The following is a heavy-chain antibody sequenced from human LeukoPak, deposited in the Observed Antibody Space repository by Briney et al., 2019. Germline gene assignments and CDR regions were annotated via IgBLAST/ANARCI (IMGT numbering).Heavy chain of an antibody. CDR2: IYYSGNT. J-gene: IGHJ5*02. D-gene: IGHD7-27*01. V-gene: IGHV4-39*07. Sequence: SETLSLTCTVSGGSISTSNYYWGWIRQPPGKGLEWIGSIYYSGNTYYNPSLKSRVTISVHTSKNQFSLKLSSVTAADTAVYYCARALGRLSWFDPWGQGTLVTVSS. CDR3: ARALGRLSWFDP. CDR1: GGSISTSNYY.